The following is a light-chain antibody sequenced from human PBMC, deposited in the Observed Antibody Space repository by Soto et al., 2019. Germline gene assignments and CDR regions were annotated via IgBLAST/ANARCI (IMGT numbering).Light chain of an antibody. CDR2: GAS. J-gene: IGKJ2*01. Sequence: EIVLTQSPGTLSLSPGQRATLSCRASXXISRDYLAWYQQRLGQAPRLLIYGASSGATGIPDRFSGSGSGTDFTLTISRLEPEDFAIYYCQQYGGVPYTFGQGTKLEIK. CDR1: XXISRDY. CDR3: QQYGGVPYT. V-gene: IGKV3-20*01.